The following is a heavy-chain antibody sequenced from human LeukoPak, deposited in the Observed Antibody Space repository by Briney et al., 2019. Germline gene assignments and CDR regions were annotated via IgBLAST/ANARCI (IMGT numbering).Heavy chain of an antibody. D-gene: IGHD5-18*01. CDR2: INHSGST. V-gene: IGHV4-34*01. Sequence: SDTLSLTCAVYGGSFSGYYWSWIRQPPGKGLERIGEINHSGSTNYNPSLKSRVTISVDTSKNQFSLKLSSVTAADTAVYYCARRRISRGYSYGRPYYYYGMDVWGQGTTVTVSS. J-gene: IGHJ6*02. CDR3: ARRRISRGYSYGRPYYYYGMDV. CDR1: GGSFSGYY.